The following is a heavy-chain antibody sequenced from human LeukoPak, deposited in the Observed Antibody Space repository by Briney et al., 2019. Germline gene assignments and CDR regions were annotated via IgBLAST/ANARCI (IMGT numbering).Heavy chain of an antibody. CDR3: VRDCGTYRPIDY. V-gene: IGHV3-53*01. Sequence: GGSLRLSCAASGFIVSSNYMSWVRQAPGKGLEWVSVMQSGGSTYYADSVKGRFTISRDNAQNSLYLQMNSLRAEDTAIYYCVRDCGTYRPIDYWGQGTLVTVSS. D-gene: IGHD1-26*01. CDR2: MQSGGST. CDR1: GFIVSSNY. J-gene: IGHJ4*02.